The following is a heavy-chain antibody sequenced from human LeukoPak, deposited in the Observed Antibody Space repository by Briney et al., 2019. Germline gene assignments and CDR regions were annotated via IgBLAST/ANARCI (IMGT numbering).Heavy chain of an antibody. D-gene: IGHD2-2*01. CDR3: ARGPRGWGIVVVPAASNGMDV. CDR1: GGSLSGYY. CDR2: INHSGST. J-gene: IGHJ6*02. Sequence: SETLSLTCAVYGGSLSGYYWSWIRQPPGKGLEWIGEINHSGSTNYNPSLKSRVTISVDTSKNQFSLKLSSVTAADTAVYYCARGPRGWGIVVVPAASNGMDVWGQGTTVTVSS. V-gene: IGHV4-34*01.